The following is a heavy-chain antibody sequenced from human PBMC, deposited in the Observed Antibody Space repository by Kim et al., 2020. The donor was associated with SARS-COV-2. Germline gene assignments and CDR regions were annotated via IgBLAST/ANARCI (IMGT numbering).Heavy chain of an antibody. J-gene: IGHJ4*02. V-gene: IGHV3-53*01. CDR3: ASHSYSYGLGLDY. D-gene: IGHD5-18*01. Sequence: YAASVKGRFTISRDNSKNTLYLQMNSLRAEDTAVYYCASHSYSYGLGLDYWGQGTLVTVSS.